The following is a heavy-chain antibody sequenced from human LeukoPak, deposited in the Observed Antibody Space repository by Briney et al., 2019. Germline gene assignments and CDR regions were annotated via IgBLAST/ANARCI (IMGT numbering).Heavy chain of an antibody. J-gene: IGHJ3*02. CDR3: ARDGIVGAPGAFDI. CDR2: ISGSGGST. Sequence: GGSLRLSCAASGFTFSNYAMSWVRQVPGKGLQWVLFISGSGGSTYYADSVKGRFTISRDNSKNTLYLQMNSLRAEDTAVYYCARDGIVGAPGAFDIWGQGTMVTVSS. D-gene: IGHD1-26*01. CDR1: GFTFSNYA. V-gene: IGHV3-23*01.